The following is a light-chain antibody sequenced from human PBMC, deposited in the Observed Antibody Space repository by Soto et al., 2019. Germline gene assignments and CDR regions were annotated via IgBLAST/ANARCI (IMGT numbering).Light chain of an antibody. Sequence: DIQITQSPSSLSASIGDRVTITCRASQSLSIYLNWYQQKPGKAPKLLIYDASSLESGVPSRFSGSGSGTEFTLTISCLQSEDFATYYCQQYYSYPPTFGQGTKVDI. V-gene: IGKV1-39*01. CDR1: QSLSIY. CDR2: DAS. J-gene: IGKJ1*01. CDR3: QQYYSYPPT.